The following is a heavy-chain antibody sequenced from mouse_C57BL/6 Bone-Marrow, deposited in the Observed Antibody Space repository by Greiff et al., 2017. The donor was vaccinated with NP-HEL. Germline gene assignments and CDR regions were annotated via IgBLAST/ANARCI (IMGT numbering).Heavy chain of an antibody. D-gene: IGHD1-1*01. CDR3: ARERVYYGSSYDY. Sequence: EVKLQESGPGLVKPSQSLSLTCSVTGYSITSGYYWNWIRQFPGNKLEWMGYISYDGSNNYNPSLKNRISITRDTSKNQFFLKLNSVTTEDTATYYCARERVYYGSSYDYWGQGTTLTVSS. J-gene: IGHJ2*01. CDR1: GYSITSGYY. V-gene: IGHV3-6*01. CDR2: ISYDGSN.